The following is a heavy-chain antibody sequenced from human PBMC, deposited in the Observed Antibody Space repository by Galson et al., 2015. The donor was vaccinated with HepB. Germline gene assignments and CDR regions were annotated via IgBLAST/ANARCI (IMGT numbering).Heavy chain of an antibody. V-gene: IGHV3-33*01. CDR2: IWYDGSNK. Sequence: SLRLSCAASGFTFSSYGMHWVRQAPGKGLEWVAVIWYDGSNKYYADSVKGRFTISRDNSKNTLYLQMNSLRAEDTAVYYCARGDGIVVVPAAETYYFDYWGQGTLVTVSS. J-gene: IGHJ4*02. CDR3: ARGDGIVVVPAAETYYFDY. D-gene: IGHD2-2*01. CDR1: GFTFSSYG.